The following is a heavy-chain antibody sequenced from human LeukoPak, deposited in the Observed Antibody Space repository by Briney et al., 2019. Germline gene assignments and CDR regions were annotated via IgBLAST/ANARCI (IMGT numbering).Heavy chain of an antibody. Sequence: GESLKIPCKGPGYSFTSYLIGWVRQLPGKGLEWMGIIYPGDSDTKYSPSFQGQVTISADKSITTTYLQWSSLKASDTAIYSCARRSSVVTRLFDFWGQGTMVTVSS. J-gene: IGHJ4*02. CDR2: IYPGDSDT. D-gene: IGHD2-2*01. V-gene: IGHV5-51*01. CDR3: ARRSSVVTRLFDF. CDR1: GYSFTSYL.